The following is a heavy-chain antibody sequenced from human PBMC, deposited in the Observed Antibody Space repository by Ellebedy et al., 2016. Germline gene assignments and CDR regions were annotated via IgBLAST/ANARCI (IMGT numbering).Heavy chain of an antibody. CDR3: ASYYSSATGFDF. CDR1: GFTFSSYA. CDR2: ISGSGGST. V-gene: IGHV3-23*01. Sequence: GESLKISXAASGFTFSSYAMSWVRQAPGKGLEWVSAISGSGGSTYYADSVKGRFTISRDNSKNTLYLEMNSLRAEDTAVHYCASYYSSATGFDFWGQGTLVTVSS. J-gene: IGHJ4*02. D-gene: IGHD3-22*01.